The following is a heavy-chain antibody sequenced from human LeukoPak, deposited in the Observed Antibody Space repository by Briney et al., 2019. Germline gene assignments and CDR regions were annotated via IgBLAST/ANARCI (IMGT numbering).Heavy chain of an antibody. CDR3: ARDHNYAFDN. J-gene: IGHJ4*02. V-gene: IGHV3-48*04. CDR1: GFPFSDYS. CDR2: IGISSGNT. Sequence: GGSLRLPCTASGFPFSDYSMNWVRQAPGKGLEWISYIGISSGNTKYADSVRGRFTISADNAKNSLYLQMNSLRVEDTAVYYCARDHNYAFDNWGQGTLVSVSS. D-gene: IGHD1-1*01.